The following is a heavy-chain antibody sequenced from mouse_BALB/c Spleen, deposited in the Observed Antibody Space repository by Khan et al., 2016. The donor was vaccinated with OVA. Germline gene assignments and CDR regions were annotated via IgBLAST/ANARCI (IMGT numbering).Heavy chain of an antibody. Sequence: VRLQQSGAELARPGASVKMSCKASGYTFTSYTIHWIKKRPGQGLEWIGYINPSNGYTNYNQKFNDKATLTTDKSSTTAYLQLSSLTSDDSAVYNCVRDGAYHRNDGWFAFWGQGTLVTVSA. CDR1: GYTFTSYT. CDR3: VRDGAYHRNDGWFAF. V-gene: IGHV1-4*01. J-gene: IGHJ3*01. D-gene: IGHD2-14*01. CDR2: INPSNGYT.